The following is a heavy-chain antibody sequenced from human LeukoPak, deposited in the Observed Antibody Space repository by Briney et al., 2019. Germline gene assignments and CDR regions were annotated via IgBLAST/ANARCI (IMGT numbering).Heavy chain of an antibody. V-gene: IGHV3-23*01. CDR3: AKSKEDCCGSFDP. J-gene: IGHJ5*02. CDR1: GFTFSNYA. D-gene: IGHD2-15*01. CDR2: ISATTSTT. Sequence: GGSLRLSCAASGFTFSNYAMSWVRQSPGKGLEWVSAISATTSTTYYADSVRGRFTISSDISKNTLYLQMNSLRVEDTAVYYCAKSKEDCCGSFDPWGQGTLVTVSS.